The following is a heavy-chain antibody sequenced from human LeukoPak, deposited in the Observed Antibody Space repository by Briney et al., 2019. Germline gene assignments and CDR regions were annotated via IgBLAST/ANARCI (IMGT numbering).Heavy chain of an antibody. J-gene: IGHJ4*02. CDR3: ARVGYSGWNLEY. D-gene: IGHD5-12*01. CDR2: INQGGSVK. V-gene: IGHV3-7*01. Sequence: GGSLRLSCAASGFTFRSYGMHWVRQAPGKGLEWVANINQGGSVKYYVDSVKGRFTISRDDAKNSLYVQMNSLRDEDTAVYYCARVGYSGWNLEYWGQGTLVTVSS. CDR1: GFTFRSYG.